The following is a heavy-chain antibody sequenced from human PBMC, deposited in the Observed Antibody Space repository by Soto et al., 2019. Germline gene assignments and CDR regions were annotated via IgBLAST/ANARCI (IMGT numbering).Heavy chain of an antibody. Sequence: PGGSLRLSCSASAFIFSAFAMYWVRQAPGKGLEYVSVISYNGGRTYYADSVKGRFTISRDNSKNTVDLQMSSLRPEDTAIYYCVRGPSQGSSVFGPLDFWGQGTLVTVSS. J-gene: IGHJ4*02. D-gene: IGHD3-3*01. CDR2: ISYNGGRT. V-gene: IGHV3-64D*06. CDR3: VRGPSQGSSVFGPLDF. CDR1: AFIFSAFA.